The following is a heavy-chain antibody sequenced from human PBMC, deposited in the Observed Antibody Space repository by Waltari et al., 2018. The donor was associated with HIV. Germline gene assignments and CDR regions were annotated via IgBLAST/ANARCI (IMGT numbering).Heavy chain of an antibody. CDR3: ARHGASIAVAGNVDY. CDR2: INHSGST. V-gene: IGHV4-34*01. D-gene: IGHD6-19*01. Sequence: QVQLQQWGAGLLKPSETLSLTCAVYGGSFSGYYWSWIRQPPGKGLEWIGEINHSGSTNYNPSLKSRVTISVDTSKNQFSLKLSSVTAADTAVYYCARHGASIAVAGNVDYWGQGTLVTVSS. J-gene: IGHJ4*02. CDR1: GGSFSGYY.